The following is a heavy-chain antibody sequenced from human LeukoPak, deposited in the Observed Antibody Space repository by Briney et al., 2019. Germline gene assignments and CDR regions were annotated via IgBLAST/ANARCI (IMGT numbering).Heavy chain of an antibody. D-gene: IGHD2-2*01. J-gene: IGHJ4*02. CDR3: ASDCTSTRWAPYFDY. V-gene: IGHV3-7*03. Sequence: GGSLRLSCAASGFTFSSYWMSWVRQAPGKGLERVANIKQDGSEKYYVDSVKGRFTISRDNAKNSLYLQMNSLRAEDTAVYDCASDCTSTRWAPYFDYWGQGTLVTVSS. CDR2: IKQDGSEK. CDR1: GFTFSSYW.